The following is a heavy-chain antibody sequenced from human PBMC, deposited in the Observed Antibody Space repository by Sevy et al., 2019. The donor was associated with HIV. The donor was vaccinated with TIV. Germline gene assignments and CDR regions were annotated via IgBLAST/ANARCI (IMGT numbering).Heavy chain of an antibody. CDR3: ATTRRDDYDYFFEY. CDR1: GFTFSRYE. V-gene: IGHV3-48*03. D-gene: IGHD4-17*01. J-gene: IGHJ4*02. CDR2: ISTGGGNK. Sequence: GGSLRLSCVGSGFTFSRYEVNWVRQAPGKGLQWISYISTGGGNKFYADSLKGRLTVSRDNAKNSVHLQMNSLRAEDTGLYYCATTRRDDYDYFFEYWGQGTLVTVSS.